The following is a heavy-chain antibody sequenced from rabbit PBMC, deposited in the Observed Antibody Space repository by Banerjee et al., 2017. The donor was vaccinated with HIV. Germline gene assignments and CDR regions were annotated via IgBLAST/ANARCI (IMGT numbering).Heavy chain of an antibody. CDR1: GFTIRSSYY. J-gene: IGHJ6*01. D-gene: IGHD4-2*01. Sequence: SLEETGGELLIPGASLTLTRTAYGFTIRSSYYMCWVRQAPGKGLEWIGCIGTGSGSTYNASWAKGRFTISKASSTTVTLQMTSLTAADTATYFCARDLAGFGYGGDNYDLWGPGTLVTVS. CDR3: ARDLAGFGYGGDNYDL. V-gene: IGHV1S40*01. CDR2: IGTGSGST.